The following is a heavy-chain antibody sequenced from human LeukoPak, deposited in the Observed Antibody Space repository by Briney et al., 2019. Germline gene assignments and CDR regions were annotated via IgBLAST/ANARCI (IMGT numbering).Heavy chain of an antibody. J-gene: IGHJ4*02. Sequence: ASVTVSCKASRYTFTCYYMHWVRQAPGLGLKWMGWINPNSGGTNYPQKFQGRVTMTRDTSISPANMEPSKLRSDDTAVYYCARDSEWKGYYYGAGSYYNHFDYWGQGTLVTVSS. D-gene: IGHD3-10*01. CDR2: INPNSGGT. CDR3: ARDSEWKGYYYGAGSYYNHFDY. V-gene: IGHV1-2*02. CDR1: RYTFTCYY.